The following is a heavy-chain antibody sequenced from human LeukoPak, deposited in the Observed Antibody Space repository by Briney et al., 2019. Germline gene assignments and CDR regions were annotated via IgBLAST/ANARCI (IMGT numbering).Heavy chain of an antibody. J-gene: IGHJ4*02. CDR1: GGSISSGNYH. V-gene: IGHV4-39*01. D-gene: IGHD5-24*01. CDR3: ARHPTRRDVYDHLDY. Sequence: SETLSLTCTVSGGSISSGNYHWAWMRQPPGKGPESIGSMFYSGRTYYNPSLKSRVTMSLDTYKNHFSLKVTSVTAADTAVYYCARHPTRRDVYDHLDYWGQGTLVTVSS. CDR2: MFYSGRT.